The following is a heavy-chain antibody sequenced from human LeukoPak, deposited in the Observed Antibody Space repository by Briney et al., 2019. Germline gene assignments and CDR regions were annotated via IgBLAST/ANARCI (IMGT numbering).Heavy chain of an antibody. CDR2: ITGNGGGT. J-gene: IGHJ4*02. CDR3: AKAVVGATTRQFDY. D-gene: IGHD1-26*01. CDR1: GFTFSSHA. Sequence: PGGSLRLSCAASGFTFSSHAMSWVRQAPRKGLEWVSTITGNGGGTYYADSVKGRFTISRDNSKNTLYLQMNTLRAEDTAVYYCAKAVVGATTRQFDYWGQGTMVTVSS. V-gene: IGHV3-23*01.